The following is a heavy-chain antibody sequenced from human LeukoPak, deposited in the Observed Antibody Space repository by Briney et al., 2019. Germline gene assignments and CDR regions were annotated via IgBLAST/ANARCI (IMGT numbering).Heavy chain of an antibody. V-gene: IGHV1-69*08. CDR3: AVSSGSYYNNYYDY. J-gene: IGHJ4*02. CDR1: GDTLSGFS. CDR2: IIPVLGSP. Sequence: GASVKVSCKASGDTLSGFSVDWVRQAPGQGLEWMGRIIPVLGSPHYVQSVQGRVTINADKSTSTAYMELSSLRSEDAAVYYCAVSSGSYYNNYYDYWGQGTLVTVSS. D-gene: IGHD3-10*01.